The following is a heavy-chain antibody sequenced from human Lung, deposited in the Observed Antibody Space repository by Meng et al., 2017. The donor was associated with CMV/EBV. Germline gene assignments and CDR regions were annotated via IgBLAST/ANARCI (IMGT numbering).Heavy chain of an antibody. CDR3: ARDRGTIFGVDFDY. J-gene: IGHJ4*02. V-gene: IGHV1-69*05. Sequence: SXXVSXKASGGTFSSYAISWVRQAPGQGLEWMGGIIPIFGTANYAQKFQGRVTITTDESTSTAYMELSSLRSEYTAVYYCARDRGTIFGVDFDYWGQGTLVTVSS. D-gene: IGHD3-3*01. CDR1: GGTFSSYA. CDR2: IIPIFGTA.